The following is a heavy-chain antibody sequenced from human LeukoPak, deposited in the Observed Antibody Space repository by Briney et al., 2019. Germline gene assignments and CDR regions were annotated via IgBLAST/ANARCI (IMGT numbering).Heavy chain of an antibody. CDR3: ARERATGTTRDYYYYYGMDV. V-gene: IGHV4-34*01. J-gene: IGHJ6*02. CDR2: INHSGST. D-gene: IGHD1-7*01. CDR1: GGSFSGDY. Sequence: SETLSLTCAVYGGSFSGDYWSWIRQPPGKGLEWSGEINHSGSTNYNPSLKSRVTISVDTSKNQFSLKLSSVTAADTAVYYCARERATGTTRDYYYYYGMDVWGQGTTVTVSS.